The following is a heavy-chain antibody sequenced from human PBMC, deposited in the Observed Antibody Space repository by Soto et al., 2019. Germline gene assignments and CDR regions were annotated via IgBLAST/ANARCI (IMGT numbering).Heavy chain of an antibody. CDR2: INHSGST. CDR1: GGSFSGYY. J-gene: IGHJ4*02. CDR3: ARDSRASIAAD. V-gene: IGHV4-34*01. Sequence: QVQLQQWGAGLLKPSETLSLTCAVYGGSFSGYYWSWIRQPPGKGLEWIGEINHSGSTNYNPSLKSRVTISVDTSKTQFSLKLSSVTAADTAVYYCARDSRASIAADWGQGTLVTVSS. D-gene: IGHD6-6*01.